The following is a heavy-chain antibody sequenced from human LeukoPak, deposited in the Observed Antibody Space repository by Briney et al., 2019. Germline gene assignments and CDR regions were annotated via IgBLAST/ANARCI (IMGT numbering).Heavy chain of an antibody. CDR1: GFTFSSYA. J-gene: IGHJ3*02. V-gene: IGHV3-23*01. D-gene: IGHD6-19*01. CDR3: AKPRGEEWLVGLYDAFDI. CDR2: ISGSDGST. Sequence: PGGSLRLSCAASGFTFSSYAMSWVRQAPGKGLECVSVISGSDGSTYYADSVKGRFTISRDNSKNTLYLQMNSLRAEDTAVFYCAKPRGEEWLVGLYDAFDIWGQGTMVTVSS.